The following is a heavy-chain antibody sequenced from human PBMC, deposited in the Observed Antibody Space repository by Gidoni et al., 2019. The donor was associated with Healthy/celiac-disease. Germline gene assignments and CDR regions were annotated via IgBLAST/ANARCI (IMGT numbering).Heavy chain of an antibody. CDR2: ISSSSSTI. Sequence: EVQLVESGGGLVQPGGSLRLSCAASGFTFSSYIMNWVRQAPGKGLEWVSYISSSSSTIYYADSVKGRFTISRDNAKNSLYRQMNSLRAEDTAVYYCARVYCSSTSCYDLYYYMDVWGKGTTVTVSS. J-gene: IGHJ6*03. D-gene: IGHD2-2*01. V-gene: IGHV3-48*01. CDR1: GFTFSSYI. CDR3: ARVYCSSTSCYDLYYYMDV.